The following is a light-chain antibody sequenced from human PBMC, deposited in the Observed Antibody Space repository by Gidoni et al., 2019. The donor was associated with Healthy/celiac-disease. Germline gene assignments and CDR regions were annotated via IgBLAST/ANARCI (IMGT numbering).Light chain of an antibody. CDR3: SSYTGSSTLVV. J-gene: IGLJ2*01. V-gene: IGLV2-14*01. Sequence: QSALPQPASVSGSPGQSITISCTGTSSDVGGYNYVSWYQQHPGKAPKLMIYEVSNRPSGVSNRFSGSKSGNTASLTISGLQAEDEADYYCSSYTGSSTLVVFGGGTKLTVL. CDR2: EVS. CDR1: SSDVGGYNY.